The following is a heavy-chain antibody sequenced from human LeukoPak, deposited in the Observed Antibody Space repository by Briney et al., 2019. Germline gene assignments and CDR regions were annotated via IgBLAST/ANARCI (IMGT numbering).Heavy chain of an antibody. CDR2: IRSRANSYVT. V-gene: IGHV3-73*01. D-gene: IGHD2-2*01. J-gene: IGHJ6*02. CDR3: TRHSDAYCSRANCYVDDFYGLDV. Sequence: GGSLRLSCAASGFTFSGSAMHWVRQASGKGLEWVGRIRSRANSYVTAYAAAVTGRFIISRDDSSDTAYLQMNSLTTEDTAVYYCTRHSDAYCSRANCYVDDFYGLDVWGQGTRVTVSS. CDR1: GFTFSGSA.